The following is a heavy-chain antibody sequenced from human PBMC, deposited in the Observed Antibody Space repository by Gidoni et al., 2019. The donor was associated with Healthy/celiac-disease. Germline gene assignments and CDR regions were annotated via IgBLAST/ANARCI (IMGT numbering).Heavy chain of an antibody. CDR3: ARSPFYDFWSGPTLYYFDY. CDR2: MSGSGGST. CDR1: GFPFSSYA. V-gene: IGHV3-23*01. J-gene: IGHJ4*02. Sequence: EVQLLESGGGLVQPGGSLRLSCAASGFPFSSYAMSWVRQAPGKGLEWVSAMSGSGGSTYYADSVKGRFTISRDNSKNTLYLQMNSLRAEDTAVYYCARSPFYDFWSGPTLYYFDYWGQGTLVTVSS. D-gene: IGHD3-3*01.